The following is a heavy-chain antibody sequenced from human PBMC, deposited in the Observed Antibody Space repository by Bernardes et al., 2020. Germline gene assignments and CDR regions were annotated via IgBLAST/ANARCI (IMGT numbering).Heavy chain of an antibody. CDR1: GFTFSSYS. J-gene: IGHJ4*02. D-gene: IGHD2-2*01. V-gene: IGHV3-21*01. Sequence: GWSLRLSCAASGFTFSSYSMNWVRQAPGKGLEWVSSISSSSSYIYYADSVKGRFTISRDNAKNSLYLQMNSLRAEDTAVYYCARDLLYTGYCSSTSCLSDYWGQGTLVTVSS. CDR2: ISSSSSYI. CDR3: ARDLLYTGYCSSTSCLSDY.